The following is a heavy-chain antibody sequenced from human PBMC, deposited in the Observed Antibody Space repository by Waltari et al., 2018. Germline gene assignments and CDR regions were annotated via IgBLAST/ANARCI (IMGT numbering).Heavy chain of an antibody. D-gene: IGHD4-4*01. V-gene: IGHV3-74*01. CDR1: GFTFSNYW. J-gene: IGHJ4*02. CDR2: ITTYGRIT. CDR3: VLYSSEVLGDC. Sequence: QLVESGGGLVQPGGSLKLSCAASGFTFSNYWLPWVRQAPGKGLLSVAHITTYGRITNYADSVKGRFTISRDNGKNTLFLQMNSLRAEDTALYYCVLYSSEVLGDCWGRGTLVTVSS.